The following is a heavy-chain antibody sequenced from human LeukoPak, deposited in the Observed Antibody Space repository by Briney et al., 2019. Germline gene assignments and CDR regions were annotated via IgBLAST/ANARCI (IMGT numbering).Heavy chain of an antibody. D-gene: IGHD6-19*01. CDR2: IIPIFGTA. J-gene: IGHJ4*02. CDR1: GGTFSSYA. CDR3: SGIAVDGPFDY. Sequence: SVKVSCKASGGTFSSYAISWVRQAPGQGLEWMGGIIPIFGTANYAQKFQGRVTITADESTSTAYMGLSSLRSEDTAVYYCSGIAVDGPFDYWGQGTLVTVSS. V-gene: IGHV1-69*13.